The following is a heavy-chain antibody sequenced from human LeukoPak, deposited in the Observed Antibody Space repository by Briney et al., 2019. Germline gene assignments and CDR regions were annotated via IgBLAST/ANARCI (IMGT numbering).Heavy chain of an antibody. CDR2: FDPEDGET. V-gene: IGHV1-24*01. J-gene: IGHJ4*02. D-gene: IGHD6-19*01. CDR1: GYTLTELS. CDR3: ATSNLVEQWLVLYY. Sequence: GASLKVSCKVSGYTLTELSMHWVRQAPGKGLEWMGGFDPEDGETIYAQKFQGRVTMTEDTSTDTAYMELSSLRSEDTAVHYCATSNLVEQWLVLYYWGQGTLVTVSS.